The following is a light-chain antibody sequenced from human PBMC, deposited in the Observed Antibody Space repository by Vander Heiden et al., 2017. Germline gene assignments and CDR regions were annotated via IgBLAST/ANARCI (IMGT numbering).Light chain of an antibody. Sequence: SYDPTQPPHASVSQGQTASIICSGDALSKKYVYWYQQKSGQAPVLVMYEDSKRPSGIPERFSGSSSRTMATLTISGAQVEDEADYYCYSTDSSVNQEGVFGGGTKVTVL. CDR3: YSTDSSVNQEGV. CDR2: EDS. J-gene: IGLJ2*01. CDR1: ALSKKY. V-gene: IGLV3-10*01.